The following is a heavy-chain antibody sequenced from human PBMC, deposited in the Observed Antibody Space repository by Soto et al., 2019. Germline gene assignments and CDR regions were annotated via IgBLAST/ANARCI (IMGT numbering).Heavy chain of an antibody. D-gene: IGHD5-12*01. V-gene: IGHV4-34*01. J-gene: IGHJ3*02. CDR1: GGSFSGYY. CDR2: INHSGST. Sequence: EPLSLTCADYGGSFSGYYWSWIRQPPGKGLEWIGEINHSGSTNYNPSLKSRVTISVDTSKNQFSLKLSSVTAADTAVYYCARVRATGAAFDIWGQGTMGTGS. CDR3: ARVRATGAAFDI.